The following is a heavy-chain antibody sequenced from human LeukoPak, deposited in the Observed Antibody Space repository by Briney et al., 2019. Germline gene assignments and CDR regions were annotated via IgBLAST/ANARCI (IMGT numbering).Heavy chain of an antibody. CDR1: GFTLSSYW. CDR2: INSDGSST. J-gene: IGHJ4*02. Sequence: PGGSLRLSCAASGFTLSSYWMNWLRQGPGKGLVWVSRINSDGSSTTYADSVKGRFTVSRDNAKNTLYLQMNSLRAEDTAVYYCARDQLYCTGGTCYFDYWGQGTLVTVSS. CDR3: ARDQLYCTGGTCYFDY. D-gene: IGHD2-8*02. V-gene: IGHV3-74*01.